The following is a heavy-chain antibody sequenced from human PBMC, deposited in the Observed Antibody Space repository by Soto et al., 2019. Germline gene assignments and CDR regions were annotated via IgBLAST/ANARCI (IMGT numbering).Heavy chain of an antibody. CDR2: FDPEDGET. J-gene: IGHJ3*02. V-gene: IGHV1-24*01. Sequence: GASVKVSCKVSGYTLTELSMHWVRQAPGKGLEWMGGFDPEDGETIYAQKFQGRVTMTEDTSTDTAYMELSSLRSEDTAVYYCATSSIEDSPIEISAFDIWGQGTMVTVSS. CDR3: ATSSIEDSPIEISAFDI. CDR1: GYTLTELS.